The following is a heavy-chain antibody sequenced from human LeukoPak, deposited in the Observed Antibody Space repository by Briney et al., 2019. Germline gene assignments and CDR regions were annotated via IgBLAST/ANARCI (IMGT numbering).Heavy chain of an antibody. J-gene: IGHJ4*02. CDR3: ARGRSVVVVAAPYYFDY. CDR2: ISAYNGNT. V-gene: IGHV1-18*04. D-gene: IGHD2-15*01. Sequence: ASVKVSCKASGYTFTSYYMHWVRQAPGQGLEWMGWISAYNGNTNYAQKLQGRVTMTTDTSTSTAYMELRSLRSEDTAVYYCARGRSVVVVAAPYYFDYWGQGTLVTVSS. CDR1: GYTFTSYY.